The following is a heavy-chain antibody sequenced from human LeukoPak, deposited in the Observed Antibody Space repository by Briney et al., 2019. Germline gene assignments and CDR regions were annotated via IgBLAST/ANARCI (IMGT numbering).Heavy chain of an antibody. V-gene: IGHV3-30*02. D-gene: IGHD5-24*01. CDR1: GFTFSRYG. J-gene: IGHJ4*02. Sequence: GGSLRLSCAASGFTFSRYGYHWVRQGPGQGLQWVAFITTDGKNKYHAESVKGRFTISRDNSKNMLYLQMNSLRVEDTAVYYCAKIEVAANFDYWGQGTQVTVSS. CDR3: AKIEVAANFDY. CDR2: ITTDGKNK.